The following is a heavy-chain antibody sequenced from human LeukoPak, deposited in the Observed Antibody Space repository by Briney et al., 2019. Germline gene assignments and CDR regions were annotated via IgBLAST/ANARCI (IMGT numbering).Heavy chain of an antibody. CDR2: ISAYNGNT. CDR1: GYTFTSYG. D-gene: IGHD3-22*01. Sequence: GASVKVSCKASGYTFTSYGISWVRQAPGQGLEWMGWISAYNGNTNYAQKLQGRVTMTTDTSTSTAYMELRSLRSDDTAMYYCARDRERYYYDSSGYRDAFDIWGQGTMVTVSS. CDR3: ARDRERYYYDSSGYRDAFDI. V-gene: IGHV1-18*01. J-gene: IGHJ3*02.